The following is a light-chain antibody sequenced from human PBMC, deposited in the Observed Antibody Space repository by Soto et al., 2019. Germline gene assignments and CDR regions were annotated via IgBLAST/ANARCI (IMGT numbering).Light chain of an antibody. CDR2: AAS. Sequence: DIHMTQSPSSLSAFVGDRVTITCRAGQTISNYVNWYQQKPGKAPKVLIYAASTLQSGVPSRFSGSGSGADFTLTISRLQPEDFATYYCQQGYTIPWMFGQGTKVEIK. J-gene: IGKJ1*01. V-gene: IGKV1-39*01. CDR3: QQGYTIPWM. CDR1: QTISNY.